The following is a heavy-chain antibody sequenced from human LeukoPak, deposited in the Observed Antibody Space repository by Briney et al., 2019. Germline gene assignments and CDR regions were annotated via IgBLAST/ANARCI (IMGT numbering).Heavy chain of an antibody. V-gene: IGHV3-7*01. CDR2: IKQDGSEK. Sequence: GGSLRLSCAASGFTFSSYWMSWVRQAPGKGLEWVANIKQDGSEKYYVDSVKGRFTISRDNARNSLYLQMNSLRAEDTAVYYCARVFSSSWYTLYYFDYWGQGTLVTVSS. D-gene: IGHD6-13*01. J-gene: IGHJ4*02. CDR3: ARVFSSSWYTLYYFDY. CDR1: GFTFSSYW.